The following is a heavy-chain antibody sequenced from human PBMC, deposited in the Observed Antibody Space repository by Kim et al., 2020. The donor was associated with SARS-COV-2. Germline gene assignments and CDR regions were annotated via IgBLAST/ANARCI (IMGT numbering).Heavy chain of an antibody. CDR1: GGSFSGYY. Sequence: SETLSLTCAVYGGSFSGYYWSWIRQPPGKGLEWIGEINHSGSTNYNPSLKSRVTISVDTSKNQFSLKLSSVTAADTAVYYCARLAGQPLVRGLDYWGQGT. V-gene: IGHV4-34*01. D-gene: IGHD6-13*01. CDR2: INHSGST. J-gene: IGHJ4*02. CDR3: ARLAGQPLVRGLDY.